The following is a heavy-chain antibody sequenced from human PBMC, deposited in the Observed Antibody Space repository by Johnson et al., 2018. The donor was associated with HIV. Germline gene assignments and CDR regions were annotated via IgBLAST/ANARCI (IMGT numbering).Heavy chain of an antibody. CDR1: GFTFENYA. Sequence: VQLVESGGVLVQPGGSLRLSCAVSGFTFENYAMHCVRQAPGKGLEWVSLISWDGGNSYYADSVQGRFTISRDNSRNSLYLQMNSLRPEDTALYFCAKDSDSDYYGSGDAFDVWGQGTMFTVSS. CDR2: ISWDGGNS. D-gene: IGHD3-10*01. J-gene: IGHJ3*01. V-gene: IGHV3-43D*03. CDR3: AKDSDSDYYGSGDAFDV.